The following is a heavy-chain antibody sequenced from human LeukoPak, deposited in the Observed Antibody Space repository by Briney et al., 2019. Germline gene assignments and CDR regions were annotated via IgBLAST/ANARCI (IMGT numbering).Heavy chain of an antibody. J-gene: IGHJ4*02. CDR3: ARGHYDFWSGYYTPFDY. CDR2: INHSGST. CDR1: GGSFSGYY. D-gene: IGHD3-3*01. V-gene: IGHV4-34*01. Sequence: SETLSLTCAVYGGSFSGYYWSWIRQPPGKGLEWIGEINHSGSTNYNPSLKSRVTISVGTSKNQFSLKLSSVTAADTAVYYCARGHYDFWSGYYTPFDYWGQGTLVTVSS.